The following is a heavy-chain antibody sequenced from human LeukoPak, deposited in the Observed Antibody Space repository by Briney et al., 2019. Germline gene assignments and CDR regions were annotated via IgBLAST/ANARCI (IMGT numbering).Heavy chain of an antibody. CDR2: IYTSGST. D-gene: IGHD6-13*01. J-gene: IGHJ4*02. V-gene: IGHV4-4*07. Sequence: SETLSLTCSVSGGSISRYYWSWIRQPAGKGLQWIGRIYTSGSTNYNPSLKSRVTMSVYTSKNQFSLKLSSVTAADTAVYYCARASSWLPSEYWGQGTLVTVSS. CDR1: GGSISRYY. CDR3: ARASSWLPSEY.